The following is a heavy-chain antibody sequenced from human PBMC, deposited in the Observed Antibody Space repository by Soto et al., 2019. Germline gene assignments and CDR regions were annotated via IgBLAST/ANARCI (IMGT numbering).Heavy chain of an antibody. Sequence: QVHLVQSGAEVKKPGASVKVSCKASGYTFTGSYMHWVRQAPGQGLEWMGWINPDNGYTYYSEKLQGRVTMTRDTSISTAYMDLSRLTSDDTAVYYCARDDGSYLFDVWGQGTLVTVSS. J-gene: IGHJ4*02. CDR2: INPDNGYT. V-gene: IGHV1-2*02. CDR1: GYTFTGSY. CDR3: ARDDGSYLFDV.